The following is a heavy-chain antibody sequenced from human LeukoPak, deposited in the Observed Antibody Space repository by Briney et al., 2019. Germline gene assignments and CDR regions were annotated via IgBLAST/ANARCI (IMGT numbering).Heavy chain of an antibody. V-gene: IGHV3-48*01. CDR2: ISSSSSTI. CDR3: ARDSAGIAVAGDFDY. Sequence: GGSLRLSCAASGFTFSSYSMNWVRQAPGKGLEWVSYISSSSSTIYYADSVKGRFTISRDNAKNSLYLQMNSLRAEDTAVYYCARDSAGIAVAGDFDYWGQGTLVTVS. D-gene: IGHD6-19*01. J-gene: IGHJ4*02. CDR1: GFTFSSYS.